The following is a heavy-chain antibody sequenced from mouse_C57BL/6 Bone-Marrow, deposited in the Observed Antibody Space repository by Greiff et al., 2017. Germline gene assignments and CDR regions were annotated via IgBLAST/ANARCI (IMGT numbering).Heavy chain of an antibody. CDR1: GFNIKDDY. CDR2: IDPENGDT. D-gene: IGHD2-1*01. V-gene: IGHV14-4*01. J-gene: IGHJ3*01. CDR3: TTLYYGNFPFAY. Sequence: VQLQQSGAELVRPGASVKLSCTASGFNIKDDYMHWVKQRPEQGLEWIGWIDPENGDTEYASKFQGKATITADTSSNTAYLQLSSLTSEDTAVYYCTTLYYGNFPFAYWGQGTLVTVSA.